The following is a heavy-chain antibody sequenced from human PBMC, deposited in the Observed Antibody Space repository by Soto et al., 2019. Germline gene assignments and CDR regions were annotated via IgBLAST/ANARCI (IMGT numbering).Heavy chain of an antibody. V-gene: IGHV3-30*18. CDR3: AKDYFEHHCDFVVDD. CDR1: GFTVSSYA. D-gene: IGHD3-9*01. J-gene: IGHJ4*02. Sequence: QVQLVESGGGVVQPGRSLRLSCAASGFTVSSYAMHWVRQAPGKGLEWVALISYDGGNEYYADSVKGRFTISRDNSKNTLYLQMNSLRPEDTAVYYCAKDYFEHHCDFVVDDWGQGTLVTVSS. CDR2: ISYDGGNE.